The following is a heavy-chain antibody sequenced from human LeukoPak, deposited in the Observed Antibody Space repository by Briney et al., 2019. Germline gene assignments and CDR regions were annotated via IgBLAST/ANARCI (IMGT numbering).Heavy chain of an antibody. D-gene: IGHD2-15*01. CDR2: ISYDGSNK. J-gene: IGHJ6*02. CDR3: AKINRPISTPAYYYGIDV. CDR1: GFTFSSYG. V-gene: IGHV3-30*18. Sequence: PGGSLRLSCAASGFTFSSYGMRWVGQAPGKGLEWVAVISYDGSNKYYADSVKGRLTISRDDSKNRLCLQMNSLRAEDTAVYYCAKINRPISTPAYYYGIDVWGQGTTVTVSS.